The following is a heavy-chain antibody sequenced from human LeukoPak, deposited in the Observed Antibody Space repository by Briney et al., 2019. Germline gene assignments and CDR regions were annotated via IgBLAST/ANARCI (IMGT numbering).Heavy chain of an antibody. CDR1: GYSFTSYW. V-gene: IGHV5-51*01. Sequence: GESLKISCKGSGYSFTSYWIGWVRQMPGKGLEWMGIIYPGDSDTRYSPSFQGQITISADKSISTAYLQWSSLKASDAAMYYCARFLDSSGSAKTFDYWGQGTLVTVSS. J-gene: IGHJ4*02. CDR2: IYPGDSDT. CDR3: ARFLDSSGSAKTFDY. D-gene: IGHD6-19*01.